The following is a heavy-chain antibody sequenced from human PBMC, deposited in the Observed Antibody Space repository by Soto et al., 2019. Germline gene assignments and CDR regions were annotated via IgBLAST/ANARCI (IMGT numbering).Heavy chain of an antibody. Sequence: EVQLVESGGGLVQPGGSLRLSCAASGFTFSDYWMSWVRQAPGKGLEWVASINQDGSRRYYVDSVKGRFTISRDDAKNSLYLQMIPLRAEDTAVYYCARWESGDWYLGIWGQGTLVTVSS. J-gene: IGHJ4*02. CDR3: ARWESGDWYLGI. V-gene: IGHV3-7*03. CDR1: GFTFSDYW. D-gene: IGHD6-19*01. CDR2: INQDGSRR.